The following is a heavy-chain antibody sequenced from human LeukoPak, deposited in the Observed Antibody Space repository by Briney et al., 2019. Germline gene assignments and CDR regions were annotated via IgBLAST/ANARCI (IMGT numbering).Heavy chain of an antibody. CDR1: GFTFSSYA. D-gene: IGHD2-2*01. Sequence: GGSLRLSCAASGFTFSSYAMSWVRQAPGKGLEWVSAISGSGGSTYYADSVKGRFTISRDNSKNTLYLQMNSQRAEDTAVYYCAQGRSSTSWLGYWGQGTLVTVSS. J-gene: IGHJ4*02. CDR2: ISGSGGST. CDR3: AQGRSSTSWLGY. V-gene: IGHV3-23*01.